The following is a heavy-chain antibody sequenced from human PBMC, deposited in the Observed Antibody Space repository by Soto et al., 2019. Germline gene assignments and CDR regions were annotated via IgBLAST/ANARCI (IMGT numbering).Heavy chain of an antibody. V-gene: IGHV3-64D*06. D-gene: IGHD6-13*01. CDR2: ISSSSGST. CDR3: VKDFLAAVGRGLAGMDV. Sequence: PGGSLRLSCAASGFTFSSYSMHWVRQAPGKGLEYVSSISSSSGSTYYADSVKGRFTISRDNSKNTLYLQMSSLRAEDTAVYYCVKDFLAAVGRGLAGMDVWGQGTTVTVSS. J-gene: IGHJ6*02. CDR1: GFTFSSYS.